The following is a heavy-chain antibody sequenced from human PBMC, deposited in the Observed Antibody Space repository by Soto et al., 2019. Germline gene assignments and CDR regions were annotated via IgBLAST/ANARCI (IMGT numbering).Heavy chain of an antibody. D-gene: IGHD2-8*01. CDR3: EKARLKTLYYHGMDV. J-gene: IGHJ6*02. V-gene: IGHV3-23*01. CDR2: ISGSGGST. Sequence: GGSLRLSCAASGFTFRSYAMSWVRQAPGKGLEWVSAISGSGGSTYYADSVKGRFTISRDNSKNTLYLQMNSLRAEDTAVYYCEKARLKTLYYHGMDVWGQGTTVTVSS. CDR1: GFTFRSYA.